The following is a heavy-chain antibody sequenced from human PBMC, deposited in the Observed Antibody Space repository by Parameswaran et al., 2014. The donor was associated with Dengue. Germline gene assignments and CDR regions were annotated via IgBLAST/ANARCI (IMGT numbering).Heavy chain of an antibody. J-gene: IGHJ4*02. D-gene: IGHD1-26*01. CDR3: ACMALVGATSSVLPAMDYFDY. V-gene: IGHV1-46*01. Sequence: WVRQAPGQGLEWMGIINPSGGSTSYAQKFQGRVTMTRDTSTSTVYMELSSLRSEDTAVYYCACMALVGATSSVLPAMDYFDYWGQGTLVTVSS. CDR2: INPSGGST.